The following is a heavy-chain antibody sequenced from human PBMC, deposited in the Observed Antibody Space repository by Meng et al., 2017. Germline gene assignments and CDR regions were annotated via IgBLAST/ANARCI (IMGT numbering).Heavy chain of an antibody. CDR2: ISWNSGSI. J-gene: IGHJ4*02. CDR3: AKEYQAYYDFWSGYGL. V-gene: IGHV3-9*01. D-gene: IGHD3-3*01. Sequence: SLKISCAASGFTFDDYAMHWVRQAPGKGLEWVSVISWNSGSIGYADSVKGRFTISRDNAKNSLYLQMNSLRAEDTALYYCAKEYQAYYDFWSGYGLWGQGTLVTVSS. CDR1: GFTFDDYA.